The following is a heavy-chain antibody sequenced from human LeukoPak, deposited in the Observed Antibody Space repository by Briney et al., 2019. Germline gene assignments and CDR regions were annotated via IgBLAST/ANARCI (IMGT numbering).Heavy chain of an antibody. J-gene: IGHJ1*01. Sequence: ASVSVSCTVSEYTLSQLSMHSVRQAPGIGRGWMGGFDPEDGETIYAQKFQGRVTMTEDTSTDTAYMELSSLRSEDTAVYYCAPGPLGQLVARDEYFQHWGQGTLVTVSS. CDR2: FDPEDGET. CDR3: APGPLGQLVARDEYFQH. CDR1: EYTLSQLS. D-gene: IGHD6-6*01. V-gene: IGHV1-24*01.